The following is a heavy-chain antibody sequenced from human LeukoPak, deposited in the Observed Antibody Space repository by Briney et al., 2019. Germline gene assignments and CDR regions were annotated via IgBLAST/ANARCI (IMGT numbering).Heavy chain of an antibody. CDR1: GGSISSYY. D-gene: IGHD2-2*01. CDR3: ARVSCSSTSCYYYYGMDV. Sequence: SETLSLTCTVSGGSISSYYWSWIRQPPGKGLEWIGYIYYSGSTNYNPSLKSRVTIPVDTSKNQFSLKLSSVTAADTAVYYCARVSCSSTSCYYYYGMDVWGQGTAVTVSS. CDR2: IYYSGST. J-gene: IGHJ6*02. V-gene: IGHV4-59*01.